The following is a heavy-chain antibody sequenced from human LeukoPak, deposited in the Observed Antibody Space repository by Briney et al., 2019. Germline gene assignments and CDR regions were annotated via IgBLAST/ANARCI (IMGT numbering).Heavy chain of an antibody. V-gene: IGHV3-30*18. CDR2: ISYDGSNK. D-gene: IGHD6-13*01. Sequence: PGGSLRLSCAASGFTFSSYGMHWVRQAPGKGLEWVAVISYDGSNKYYADSVKGRFTISRDNSKNTLYLQMNSLRAEDAAVYYCAKDALGRAAGLFDYWGQGTLVTVSS. J-gene: IGHJ4*02. CDR1: GFTFSSYG. CDR3: AKDALGRAAGLFDY.